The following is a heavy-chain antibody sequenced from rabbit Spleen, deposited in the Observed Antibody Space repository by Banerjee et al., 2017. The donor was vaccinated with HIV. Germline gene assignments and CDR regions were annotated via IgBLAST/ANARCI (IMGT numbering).Heavy chain of an antibody. CDR1: GVSLNDKDV. D-gene: IGHD1-1*01. CDR3: ARDLVTVIGWNFNL. CDR2: INTSHGDT. J-gene: IGHJ4*01. V-gene: IGHV1S45*01. Sequence: QEQLEESGGGLVKPEGSLTLTCKASGVSLNDKDVMCWVRQAPGKGLEWIACINTSHGDTVYANWAKGRFSMSRTSSTTVTLQMTSLTAADTATYFCARDLVTVIGWNFNLWGQGTLVTVS.